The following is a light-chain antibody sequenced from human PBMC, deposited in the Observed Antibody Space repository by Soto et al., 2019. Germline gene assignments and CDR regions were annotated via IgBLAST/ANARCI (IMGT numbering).Light chain of an antibody. CDR2: AAS. J-gene: IGKJ4*01. CDR1: QGISSR. V-gene: IGKV1-12*01. Sequence: DIQMTQSPSSVSASVGDRVTITCRARQGISSRLAWYQQKPGKAPKLLIYAASSLQSGVPSRFSGSVFGTDFTLTISSLQPEDFATSCCQQANSFPPTFGGGNKVEVK. CDR3: QQANSFPPT.